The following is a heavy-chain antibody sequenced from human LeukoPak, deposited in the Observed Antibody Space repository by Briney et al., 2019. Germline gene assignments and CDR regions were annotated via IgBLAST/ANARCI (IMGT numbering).Heavy chain of an antibody. D-gene: IGHD3-22*01. CDR2: IYHSGST. CDR3: ARQYWDDSKLDY. V-gene: IGHV4-38-2*01. J-gene: IGHJ4*02. Sequence: SETLSLTCAVSAYSISSGYYWDWIRQPPGKGLEWIGNIYHSGSTYYNPSLKSRVTISVDTSKNQFSLKLSSVTAADAAVYYCARQYWDDSKLDYWGQGTLVTVSS. CDR1: AYSISSGYY.